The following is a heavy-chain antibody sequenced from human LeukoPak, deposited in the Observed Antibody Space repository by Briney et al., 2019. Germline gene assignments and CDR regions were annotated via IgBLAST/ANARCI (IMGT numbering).Heavy chain of an antibody. CDR1: GFTFSSYA. Sequence: PGGSLRLSCAASGFTFSSYAMHWVRQAPGKGLEYVSAISSNGGSTYYANSVQGRFTISRDNSKNTLYLQMGSLRAEDMAVYYCARDKDGDYDRTAFDYWGQGTLVTVSS. CDR2: ISSNGGST. CDR3: ARDKDGDYDRTAFDY. D-gene: IGHD4-17*01. V-gene: IGHV3-64*01. J-gene: IGHJ4*02.